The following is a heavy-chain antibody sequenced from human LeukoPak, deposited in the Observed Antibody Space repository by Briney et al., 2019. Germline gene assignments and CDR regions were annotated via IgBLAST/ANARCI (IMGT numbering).Heavy chain of an antibody. Sequence: GGSLRLSCAASGFTVSSNYMSWVRQAPGKGLEWVSVIYSGGSTYYADSVRGRFTISRHNSKNTLYLQMNSLRAEDTAVYYCARAPYGGNGWYFDYWGQGTLVTVSS. CDR2: IYSGGST. D-gene: IGHD4-23*01. V-gene: IGHV3-53*04. CDR1: GFTVSSNY. CDR3: ARAPYGGNGWYFDY. J-gene: IGHJ4*02.